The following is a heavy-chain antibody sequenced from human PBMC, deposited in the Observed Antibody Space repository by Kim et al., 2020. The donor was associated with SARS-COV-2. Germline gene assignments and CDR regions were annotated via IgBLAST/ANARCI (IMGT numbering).Heavy chain of an antibody. CDR2: ISGSGGST. J-gene: IGHJ2*01. CDR3: AEGAQEVGMWPSYWYFDL. D-gene: IGHD2-21*01. Sequence: GGSLRLSCAASGFTFSSYAMSWVRQAPGKGLEWVSAISGSGGSTYYADPVKGRFTISRDNSKNTLYLQMNSLRAEDTAVYYCAEGAQEVGMWPSYWYFDLWGRGTLVTVSS. V-gene: IGHV3-23*01. CDR1: GFTFSSYA.